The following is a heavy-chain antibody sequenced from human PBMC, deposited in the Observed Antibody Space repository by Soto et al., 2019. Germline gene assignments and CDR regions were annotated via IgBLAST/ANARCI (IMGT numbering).Heavy chain of an antibody. J-gene: IGHJ4*02. V-gene: IGHV3-9*01. CDR2: ISWNSGSI. D-gene: IGHD3-9*01. CDR3: AKDAYFDDYYFDY. Sequence: EVQLVESGGGLVQPGRSLRLSCAASGFTFDDYAMPWVRQAPGRGLEWVSGISWNSGSIGYADSVKGRFTISRDNAKNSLYLQMNSLRAEDTALYYCAKDAYFDDYYFDYWGQGTLVTVSS. CDR1: GFTFDDYA.